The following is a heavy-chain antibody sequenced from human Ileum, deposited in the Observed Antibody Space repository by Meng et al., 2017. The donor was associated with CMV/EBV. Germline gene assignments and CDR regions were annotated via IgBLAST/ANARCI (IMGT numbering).Heavy chain of an antibody. D-gene: IGHD6-19*01. V-gene: IGHV3-30*02. CDR2: VRYDGSNK. CDR1: GFTFSIYG. J-gene: IGHJ5*02. CDR3: VRGGSSSGWYSWFDP. Sequence: GESLKISCAASGFTFSIYGMHWVRQAPGKGLEWVAFVRYDGSNKYYPDSVKGRFTISRDNAKNTLYLQMNSLRAEDTAVYYCVRGGSSSGWYSWFDPWGQGTLVTVSS.